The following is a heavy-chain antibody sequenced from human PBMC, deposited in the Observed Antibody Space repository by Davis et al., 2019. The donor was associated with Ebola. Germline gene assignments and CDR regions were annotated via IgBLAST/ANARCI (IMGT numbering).Heavy chain of an antibody. CDR2: IDPSDSYT. CDR3: ARLSYDYSNSLRGAAVDY. CDR1: GYSFTSYW. V-gene: IGHV5-10-1*01. J-gene: IGHJ4*02. D-gene: IGHD4-11*01. Sequence: GESLKISCKGSGYSFTSYWISWVRQMPGKGLEWMERIDPSDSYTNYSPSFQGHVTISADKSISTAYLQWSSLKASDTAMYYCARLSYDYSNSLRGAAVDYWGQGTLVTVSS.